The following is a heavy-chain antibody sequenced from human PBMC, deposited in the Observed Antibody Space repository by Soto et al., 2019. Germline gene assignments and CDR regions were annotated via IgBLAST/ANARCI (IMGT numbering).Heavy chain of an antibody. CDR2: TSYSGTT. CDR1: GVSITNDKYY. Sequence: QVQLQESGPGLVKPSQTLSLTCSVSGVSITNDKYYWTWIRQHPGKGLESIGYTSYSGTTFYSTSLKSRVTIAVDTSNNLFTLNLKSVTAADTAIYYCARDSRRTVTTFNWLDPWGQGILVTVSS. V-gene: IGHV4-31*02. D-gene: IGHD4-17*01. CDR3: ARDSRRTVTTFNWLDP. J-gene: IGHJ5*02.